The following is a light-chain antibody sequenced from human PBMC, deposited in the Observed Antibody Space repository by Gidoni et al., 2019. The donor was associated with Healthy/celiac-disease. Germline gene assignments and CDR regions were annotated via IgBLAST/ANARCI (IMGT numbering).Light chain of an antibody. CDR3: QQLNSYPRT. V-gene: IGKV1-9*01. Sequence: DSQLTQSPSFLSASVGDRVTITCWASQGISSYLAWYQQKPGKAPKLLIYAASTLQSGVPSRFSGSGSGTEFTLTISSLQPEDFATYYCQQLNSYPRTFGQXTKVEIK. CDR1: QGISSY. J-gene: IGKJ1*01. CDR2: AAS.